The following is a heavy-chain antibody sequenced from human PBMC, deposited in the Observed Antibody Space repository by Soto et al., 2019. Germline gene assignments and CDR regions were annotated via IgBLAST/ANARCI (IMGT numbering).Heavy chain of an antibody. J-gene: IGHJ6*02. CDR3: ARHRFGYGMDV. CDR1: GGSISSSSYY. V-gene: IGHV4-39*01. D-gene: IGHD3-10*01. CDR2: IYYSGST. Sequence: QLQLQESGPGLVKPSETLSLTCTVSGGSISSSSYYWGWIRQPPGKGLEWIGSIYYSGSTYYNPSLKSRVTISVDTSKNQFSLKLSSVTAADTAVYYCARHRFGYGMDVWGQGTTVTVSS.